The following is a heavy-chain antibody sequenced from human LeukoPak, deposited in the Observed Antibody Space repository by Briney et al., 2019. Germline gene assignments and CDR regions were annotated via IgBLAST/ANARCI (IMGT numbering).Heavy chain of an antibody. CDR1: GYTFTNHD. J-gene: IGHJ3*02. CDR3: ARAVRDYYDSSGNYDAFDI. CDR2: MHSNSGNT. V-gene: IGHV1-8*01. Sequence: ASVKVSCKASGYTFTNHDINWVRQASGQGLEWMGWMHSNSGNTGYAQKFQGRVSMTTNPSISTAYMELSSLGSEDTAIYYCARAVRDYYDSSGNYDAFDIWGQGTMVTVSS. D-gene: IGHD3-22*01.